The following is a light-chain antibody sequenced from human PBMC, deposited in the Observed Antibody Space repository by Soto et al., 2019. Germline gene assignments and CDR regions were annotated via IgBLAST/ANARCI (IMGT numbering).Light chain of an antibody. J-gene: IGLJ3*02. Sequence: QSVLTQPPSASGTPGQRVTISCSGSSSNIGSKTVSWYQQLPGTAPKLLIYSNNQRASGVPDRFSGSKSGTSASLAISGLQSEDELDYYCAAWDNSLNGVVFGGGTKLTVL. CDR3: AAWDNSLNGVV. CDR2: SNN. CDR1: SSNIGSKT. V-gene: IGLV1-44*01.